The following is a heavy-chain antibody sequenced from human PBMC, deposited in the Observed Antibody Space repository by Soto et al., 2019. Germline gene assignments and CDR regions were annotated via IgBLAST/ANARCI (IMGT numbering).Heavy chain of an antibody. D-gene: IGHD6-19*01. Sequence: EVQLVESGGGLVQPGGSLKLSCAASGFTFSGSAMHWVRQASGKGLEWVGRIRSKANSYATAYAASVKGRFTISRDDSKNTAYLQMNSLKTEDTAVYYCTRIAVAGLYYYGMDVWGQGTTVTVSS. CDR3: TRIAVAGLYYYGMDV. CDR1: GFTFSGSA. CDR2: IRSKANSYAT. J-gene: IGHJ6*02. V-gene: IGHV3-73*01.